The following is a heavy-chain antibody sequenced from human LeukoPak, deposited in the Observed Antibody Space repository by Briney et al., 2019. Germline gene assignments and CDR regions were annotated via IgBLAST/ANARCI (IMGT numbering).Heavy chain of an antibody. CDR1: GFTFSSSW. J-gene: IGHJ4*02. V-gene: IGHV3-7*01. D-gene: IGHD2-21*01. Sequence: GGSLRLSCAASGFTFSSSWMSWVRQAPGKGLEWLANIRQDGSEKYYVDSVKGRFTISRDNAKNSLYLQMNSLRAEDTAVYYCARGTYSPNWGQGTLVTVSS. CDR3: ARGTYSPN. CDR2: IRQDGSEK.